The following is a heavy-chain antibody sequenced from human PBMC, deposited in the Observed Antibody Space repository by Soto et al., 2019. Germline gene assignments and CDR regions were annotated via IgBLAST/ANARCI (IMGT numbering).Heavy chain of an antibody. D-gene: IGHD6-19*01. CDR2: LSHDGRNT. CDR3: ARDWGSSGWFNWFDT. V-gene: IGHV3-30*03. CDR1: GFTLHNYG. Sequence: QVLLVESGGGVVQPGRSLRLSCAASGFTLHNYGMHWVRQAPGKGPEWVAILSHDGRNTNYGDSVRGRFTISRDESKNTLYLQMDSLRVEDTAVYYCARDWGSSGWFNWFDTWGQGTLVIVSS. J-gene: IGHJ5*02.